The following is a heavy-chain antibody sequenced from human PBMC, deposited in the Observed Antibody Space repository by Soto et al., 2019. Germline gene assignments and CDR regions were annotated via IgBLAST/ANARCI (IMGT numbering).Heavy chain of an antibody. D-gene: IGHD3-10*01. V-gene: IGHV1-69*02. J-gene: IGHJ4*02. CDR1: GGTFSSYT. Sequence: GASVKVSCKASGGTFSSYTISWVRQAPGQGLEWMGRIIPILGIANYAQKFQGRVTITADKSTSTAYMELSSLRSEDTAVYYCFSYGSGSRLPPAFDYWGQGTLVTVSS. CDR3: FSYGSGSRLPPAFDY. CDR2: IIPILGIA.